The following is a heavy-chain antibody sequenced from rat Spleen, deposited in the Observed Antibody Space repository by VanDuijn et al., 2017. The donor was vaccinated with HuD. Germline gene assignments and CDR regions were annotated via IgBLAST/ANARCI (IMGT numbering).Heavy chain of an antibody. CDR2: IWNTGGT. CDR1: GFSLTSYN. CDR3: AREEYTTDYSSFFDY. D-gene: IGHD1-6*01. V-gene: IGHV2-41*01. Sequence: QVQLKESGPGLVQPSQTLSLTCTVAGFSLTSYNVHWVRQPPGKGLEWMGVIWNTGGTRYNSALKSRVSISKDTSKSQVFLKMNSLQTEDTATYYCAREEYTTDYSSFFDYWGQGVMVTVSS. J-gene: IGHJ2*01.